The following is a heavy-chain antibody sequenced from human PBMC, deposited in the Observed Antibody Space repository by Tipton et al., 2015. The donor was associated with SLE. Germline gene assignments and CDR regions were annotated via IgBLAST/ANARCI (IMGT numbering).Heavy chain of an antibody. D-gene: IGHD2-15*01. CDR2: IGTSGDYK. V-gene: IGHV3-21*01. CDR1: KFTFSTYG. CDR3: ARSYGSGGRCTSKAFDI. Sequence: SLRLSCAASKFTFSTYGMNWVRQAPGKGLEWVSSIGTSGDYKYYVDSVKGRFTVSRDNAENSLYLQMDSLTAEDTAVYYCARSYGSGGRCTSKAFDIWGQGTMVTVSS. J-gene: IGHJ3*02.